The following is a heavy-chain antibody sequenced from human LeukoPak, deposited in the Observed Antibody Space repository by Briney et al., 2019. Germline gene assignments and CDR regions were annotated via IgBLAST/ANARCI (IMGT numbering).Heavy chain of an antibody. J-gene: IGHJ4*02. CDR2: ISSSSSYI. V-gene: IGHV3-21*01. CDR3: ARVSGLAAAGYPFDY. D-gene: IGHD6-13*01. CDR1: GFTFSSYR. Sequence: AGGSLRLSCAASGFTFSSYRMTWVRQAPGKGLEWVSSISSSSSYIYYADSVKGRFTISRDNAKNSLYLQMNSLRAEDTAVYYCARVSGLAAAGYPFDYWGQGTLVTVSS.